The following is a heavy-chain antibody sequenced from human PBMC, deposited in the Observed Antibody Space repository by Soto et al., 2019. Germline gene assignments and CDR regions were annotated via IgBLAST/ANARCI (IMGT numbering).Heavy chain of an antibody. D-gene: IGHD3-22*01. J-gene: IGHJ4*02. CDR3: ARARRRYYYHSSGYYPRGYFDY. V-gene: IGHV4-34*01. CDR2: INHSGST. Sequence: SETLSLTCAVYGGSFSGYYWSWIRQPPGKGLEWIGEINHSGSTNYNPSLKSRVTISVDTSKNQFSLKLSSVTAADTAVYYCARARRRYYYHSSGYYPRGYFDYWGQGTLVTVSS. CDR1: GGSFSGYY.